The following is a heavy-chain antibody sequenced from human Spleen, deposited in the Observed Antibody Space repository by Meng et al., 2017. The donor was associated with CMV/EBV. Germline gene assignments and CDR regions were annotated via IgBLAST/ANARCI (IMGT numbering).Heavy chain of an antibody. J-gene: IGHJ4*02. CDR2: ITWDGGTT. V-gene: IGHV3-43*01. CDR3: AKDYSSSSLYYCDY. CDR1: GFTFDDYT. D-gene: IGHD6-6*01. Sequence: GESLKISCAASGFTFDDYTMHWVRQAPGKGLEWVSLITWDGGTTYYADSVKGRFTISRDNSRNSLFLQMNSLRSEDAAFYYCAKDYSSSSLYYCDYWGQGTLVTVSS.